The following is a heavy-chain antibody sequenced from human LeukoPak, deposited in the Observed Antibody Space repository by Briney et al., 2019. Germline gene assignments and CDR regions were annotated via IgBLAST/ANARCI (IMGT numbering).Heavy chain of an antibody. J-gene: IGHJ6*02. CDR2: ISYDGSNK. Sequence: GGSLRLSCAASGFTFSSYGMHWVRQAPGKGLEWVAVISYDGSNKYYAHSVKGRFTISRDNSKNTLYLQMNSLRAEDTAVYYCAKKGYYGSGSAHQNYYYGMDVWGQGTTVTVSS. CDR1: GFTFSSYG. D-gene: IGHD3-10*01. V-gene: IGHV3-30*18. CDR3: AKKGYYGSGSAHQNYYYGMDV.